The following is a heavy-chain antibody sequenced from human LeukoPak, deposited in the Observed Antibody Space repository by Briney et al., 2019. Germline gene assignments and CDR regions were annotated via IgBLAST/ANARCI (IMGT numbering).Heavy chain of an antibody. V-gene: IGHV3-53*01. CDR1: GFTVSSNH. CDR3: ARGVGVGYSYGLAYFDC. Sequence: QPGGSLRLSCAASGFTVSSNHMSWVRQAPGKGLEWVSVIYNGGSTYYVDSVKGRFTISRDNSKNTLYHQMNSLRAEDTAVYYCARGVGVGYSYGLAYFDCWGQGTLVTVSS. D-gene: IGHD5-18*01. J-gene: IGHJ4*02. CDR2: IYNGGST.